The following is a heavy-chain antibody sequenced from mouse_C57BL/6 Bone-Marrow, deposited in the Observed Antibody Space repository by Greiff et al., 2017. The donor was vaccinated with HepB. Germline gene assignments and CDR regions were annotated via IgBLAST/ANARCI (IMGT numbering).Heavy chain of an antibody. CDR1: GYTFTSYW. CDR2: IYPGSGST. CDR3: AREEVYCDYGESPYYAMDY. D-gene: IGHD2-4*01. J-gene: IGHJ4*01. V-gene: IGHV1-55*01. Sequence: QVQLQQPGAELVKPGASVKMSCKASGYTFTSYWITWVKQRPGQGLEWIGDIYPGSGSTNYNEKFKSKATLTVDTSSSTAYMQLSSLTSEDSAVYYCAREEVYCDYGESPYYAMDYWGQGTSVTVSS.